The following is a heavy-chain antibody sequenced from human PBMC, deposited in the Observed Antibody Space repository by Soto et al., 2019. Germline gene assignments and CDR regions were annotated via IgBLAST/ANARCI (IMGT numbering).Heavy chain of an antibody. CDR1: ACPFSSSA. CDR3: AKDSLYGGSYYGDY. D-gene: IGHD1-26*01. Sequence: RLSGAASACPFSSSAMSWVRQAPGKGLEWVSAISGRGVSTFYADSLKGRFSISRDNSKNTLYLQLNSLRAEDTAVYYCAKDSLYGGSYYGDYWGRGTLVPVYS. J-gene: IGHJ4*02. V-gene: IGHV3-23*01. CDR2: ISGRGVST.